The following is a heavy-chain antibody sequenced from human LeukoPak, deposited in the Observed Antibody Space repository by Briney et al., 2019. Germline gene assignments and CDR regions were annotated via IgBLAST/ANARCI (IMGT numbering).Heavy chain of an antibody. J-gene: IGHJ4*02. Sequence: ASVKVSCKASGYTFTGYYMHWVRQAPGQGLEWMGWINPNSGGTNYAQKFQGRVTMTRDTSISTAYMELSRLRSDDTAVYYCARVDYYDSSGYPISADDCWGQGTLVTVSS. CDR1: GYTFTGYY. V-gene: IGHV1-2*02. CDR3: ARVDYYDSSGYPISADDC. D-gene: IGHD3-22*01. CDR2: INPNSGGT.